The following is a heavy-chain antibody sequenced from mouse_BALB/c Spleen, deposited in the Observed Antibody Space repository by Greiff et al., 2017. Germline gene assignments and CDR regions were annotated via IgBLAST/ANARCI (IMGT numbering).Heavy chain of an antibody. CDR1: GFTFTDYY. CDR3: ARDYGYDREFAY. J-gene: IGHJ3*01. D-gene: IGHD2-2*01. Sequence: EVHLVESGGGLVQPGGSLRLSCATSGFTFTDYYMSWVRQPPGKALEWLGFIRNKANGYTTDYSANVKGRFTISRDNSQSILYLQMNTLRAEDSATYYCARDYGYDREFAYWGQGTLVTVSA. CDR2: IRNKANGYTT. V-gene: IGHV7-3*02.